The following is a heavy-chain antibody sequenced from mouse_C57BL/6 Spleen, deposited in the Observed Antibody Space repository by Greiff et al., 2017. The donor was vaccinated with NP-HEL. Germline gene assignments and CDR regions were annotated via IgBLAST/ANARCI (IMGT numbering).Heavy chain of an antibody. V-gene: IGHV1-74*01. Sequence: VQLQQPGAELVKPGASVKVSCKASGYTFTSYWMHWVKQRPGQGLEWIGRIHPSDSDTNYNQKFKGKATLTVDNSSSTAYMQLSSLTSEDSAVYYCAIEHYYGSKGYFDVWGTGTTVTVSS. J-gene: IGHJ1*03. CDR2: IHPSDSDT. D-gene: IGHD1-1*01. CDR1: GYTFTSYW. CDR3: AIEHYYGSKGYFDV.